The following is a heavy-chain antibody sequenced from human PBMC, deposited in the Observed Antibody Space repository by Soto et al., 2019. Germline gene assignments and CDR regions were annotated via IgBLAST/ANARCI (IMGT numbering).Heavy chain of an antibody. J-gene: IGHJ1*01. CDR1: GFSFSTYA. CDR2: ISGSGGTT. D-gene: IGHD6-13*01. V-gene: IGHV3-23*01. CDR3: AKDQAAAGTISRYFQH. Sequence: EVQLLESGGGLVQPEGSLRLSCAASGFSFSTYAMSWVRQAPGKGLEWVSGISGSGGTTYYADSVKGRFTISRDNSKNTLYLQVNSLRVEDTAVYYCAKDQAAAGTISRYFQHGGQGTLVTVSS.